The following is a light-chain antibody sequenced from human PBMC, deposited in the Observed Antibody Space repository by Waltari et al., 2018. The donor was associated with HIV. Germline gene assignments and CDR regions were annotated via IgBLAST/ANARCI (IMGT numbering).Light chain of an antibody. Sequence: SYVLTQSPSVSVAPGKTARITCGGQNIGSKSVNWYQQQPGQAPVMVIYNDTDRPSGIPDRFSGSNSEDTATLTIRRVEAGDEADYYCQVWDTNTDQYVIVGGGTNLAV. J-gene: IGLJ2*01. V-gene: IGLV3-21*04. CDR2: NDT. CDR1: NIGSKS. CDR3: QVWDTNTDQYVI.